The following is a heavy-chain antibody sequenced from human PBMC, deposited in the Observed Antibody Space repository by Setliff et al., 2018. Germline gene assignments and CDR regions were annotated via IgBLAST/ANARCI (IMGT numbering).Heavy chain of an antibody. J-gene: IGHJ4*02. CDR1: GGSISSYY. CDR2: IYYSGSS. D-gene: IGHD3-16*01. Sequence: SETLSLTCTVSGGSISSYYWSWIRQPPGKRLEWIGYIYYSGSSNYNPSLESRVTISVDTSKNQFSLRLNSATAADTAVYYCARLRGAFDYWGQGTLVTVSS. V-gene: IGHV4-59*01. CDR3: ARLRGAFDY.